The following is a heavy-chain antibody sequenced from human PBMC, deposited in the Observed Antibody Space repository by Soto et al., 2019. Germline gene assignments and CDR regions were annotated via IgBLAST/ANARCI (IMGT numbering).Heavy chain of an antibody. CDR3: ARGGSYYAH. J-gene: IGHJ4*02. D-gene: IGHD3-10*01. V-gene: IGHV1-2*02. CDR2: INSVSGGT. Sequence: WVRQARGQGLEWMGWINSVSGGTNYAHKFQGRVTMTRDTSTTTAFMELSGLRSDDTAVYFCARGGSYYAHWGQGTLVTVSS.